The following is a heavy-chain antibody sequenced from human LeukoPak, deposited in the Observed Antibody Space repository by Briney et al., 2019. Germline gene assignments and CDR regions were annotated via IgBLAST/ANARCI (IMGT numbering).Heavy chain of an antibody. CDR2: ISYIRTT. D-gene: IGHD4-17*01. Sequence: PSETLSLTCTVSGVSISGYYWSWIRQPPGKGLEWIGYISYIRTTNYNPSLKSRVTISVDTSKNQISLKLSSVTAADTAVYYCARHLPDYVDDLGRFWYFDLWGGGTLVTVSS. J-gene: IGHJ2*01. CDR1: GVSISGYY. V-gene: IGHV4-59*08. CDR3: ARHLPDYVDDLGRFWYFDL.